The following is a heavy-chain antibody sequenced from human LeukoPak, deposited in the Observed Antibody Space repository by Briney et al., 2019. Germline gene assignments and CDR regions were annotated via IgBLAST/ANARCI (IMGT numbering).Heavy chain of an antibody. J-gene: IGHJ4*02. Sequence: GASVKVSCKASGYTFINYGISWVRQAPGQGLEWMGWINPNSGDTNSAQKFQGRVTMTRDTSISTTYMELRRLRSDDTAVYYCARDERYDSSGYPFDFWGQGTLVTVSS. CDR2: INPNSGDT. V-gene: IGHV1-2*02. D-gene: IGHD3-22*01. CDR3: ARDERYDSSGYPFDF. CDR1: GYTFINYG.